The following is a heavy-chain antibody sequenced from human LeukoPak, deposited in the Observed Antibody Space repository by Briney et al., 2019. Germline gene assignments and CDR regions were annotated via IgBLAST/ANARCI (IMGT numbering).Heavy chain of an antibody. CDR2: IRYDGSNK. CDR3: AKDTIVVAMAPIDS. Sequence: GGSLRLSCAASGFTFSSYGMHWVRQAPGKGLEWVAFIRYDGSNKYYADSVKGRFTISRDNSKNTLYLQMNSLRAEDMAVYYCAKDTIVVAMAPIDSWGQGTLVTVSS. D-gene: IGHD2-21*01. J-gene: IGHJ4*02. CDR1: GFTFSSYG. V-gene: IGHV3-30*02.